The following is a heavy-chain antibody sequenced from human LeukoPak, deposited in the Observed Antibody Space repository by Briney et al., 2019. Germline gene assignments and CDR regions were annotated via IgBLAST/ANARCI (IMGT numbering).Heavy chain of an antibody. Sequence: PGGSLRLSCAASGFTFSDYYMSWIRQAPGKGLEWVSYIGSSGSTIYYADSVKGRFTISRDNAKNSLYLQMNSLRAEDTAVYYCARGFRRGYSYGYNFDYWGQGTLVTVSS. D-gene: IGHD5-18*01. J-gene: IGHJ4*02. CDR2: IGSSGSTI. CDR3: ARGFRRGYSYGYNFDY. CDR1: GFTFSDYY. V-gene: IGHV3-11*04.